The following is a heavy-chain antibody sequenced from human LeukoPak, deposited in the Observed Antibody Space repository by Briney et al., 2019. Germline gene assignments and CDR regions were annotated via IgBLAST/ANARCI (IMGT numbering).Heavy chain of an antibody. D-gene: IGHD6-19*01. CDR3: ARETSLAGFASGLGFNY. V-gene: IGHV4-59*01. J-gene: IGHJ4*02. CDR1: GGSISGWY. CDR2: IYGSGNI. Sequence: SETLSLTCTVSGGSISGWYWSWIRQPPGKGLEWIGYIYGSGNINYNPSLKSRVTMSIDTSKDQFSLKLTSVTAADTATYYCARETSLAGFASGLGFNYWGQGILVTVSS.